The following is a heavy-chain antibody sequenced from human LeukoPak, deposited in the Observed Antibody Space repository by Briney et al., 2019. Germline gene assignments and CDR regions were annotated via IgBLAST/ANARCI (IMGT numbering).Heavy chain of an antibody. CDR1: GFTLSSYS. CDR2: ISSSSSYI. Sequence: GGSLRLSCAASGFTLSSYSMNWVRQAPGKGLEWVSSISSSSSYIYYADSVKGRLTISRDNAKNSLYLQMNSLRAEDTAVYYCASSIPPYGSGSYSPWGQGTMVTVSS. D-gene: IGHD3-10*01. V-gene: IGHV3-21*01. CDR3: ASSIPPYGSGSYSP. J-gene: IGHJ3*01.